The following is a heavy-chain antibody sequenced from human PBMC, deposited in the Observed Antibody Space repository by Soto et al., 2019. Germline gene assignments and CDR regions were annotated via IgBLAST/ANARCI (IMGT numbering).Heavy chain of an antibody. CDR3: ALIPNYDHDDWFDP. D-gene: IGHD3-16*01. CDR1: GFSLTTRGVG. V-gene: IGHV2-5*02. J-gene: IGHJ5*02. CDR2: IYWDDDK. Sequence: QITLKESGPTLVKPTQTLTLTCTFSGFSLTTRGVGVGWIRQPPGKALECLALIYWDDDKRYSPSLQSRPSNTRVTSKNHVVRTMTNVDPVDTATYYCALIPNYDHDDWFDPWGQGTLVSVSS.